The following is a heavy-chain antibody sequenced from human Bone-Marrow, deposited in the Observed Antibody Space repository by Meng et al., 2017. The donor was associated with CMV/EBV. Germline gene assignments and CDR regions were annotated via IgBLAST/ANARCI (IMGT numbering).Heavy chain of an antibody. J-gene: IGHJ4*02. CDR1: GGTFSGYA. V-gene: IGHV1-69*10. Sequence: SVMVFCKASGGTFSGYAISWVRQAPGQGLEWMGGIIPILGIANYAQKFQGRVTITADKSTSTAYMELSSLRSEDTAVYYCARVNYYGAGYYFDYWGQGTLVTVSS. D-gene: IGHD3-10*01. CDR3: ARVNYYGAGYYFDY. CDR2: IIPILGIA.